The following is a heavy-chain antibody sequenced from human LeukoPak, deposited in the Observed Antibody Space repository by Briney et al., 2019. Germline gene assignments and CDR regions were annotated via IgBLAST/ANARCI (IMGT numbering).Heavy chain of an antibody. D-gene: IGHD3-10*01. V-gene: IGHV3-9*01. CDR3: ARDRGANYYGSLKLFDF. J-gene: IGHJ4*02. CDR2: ISWNSGNM. CDR1: GFTFDDYT. Sequence: GGSLRLSCAASGFTFDDYTMHWVRQAPGKGLEWVSGISWNSGNMGYADSVKGRFTISRDNAENSAYLQMNSLRGDDTAVYYCARDRGANYYGSLKLFDFWGQGTLVTVSS.